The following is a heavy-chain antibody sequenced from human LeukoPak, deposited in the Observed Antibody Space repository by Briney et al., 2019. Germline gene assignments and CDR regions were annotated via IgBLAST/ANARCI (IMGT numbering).Heavy chain of an antibody. D-gene: IGHD4-17*01. Sequence: GGSLRLSCAVSGFTFSSYWMSWFRQAPGKGLEWVANINQDGSQKFSVDSVKGRFTISRDNAKNSLSLQMSSLRVEDTAGYYGARDWFDGDYDRFDYWGQGPLVPVSS. J-gene: IGHJ4*02. CDR2: INQDGSQK. CDR1: GFTFSSYW. CDR3: ARDWFDGDYDRFDY. V-gene: IGHV3-7*03.